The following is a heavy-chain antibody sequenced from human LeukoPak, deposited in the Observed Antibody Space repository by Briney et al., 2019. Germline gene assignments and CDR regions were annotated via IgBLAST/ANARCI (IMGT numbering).Heavy chain of an antibody. J-gene: IGHJ4*02. V-gene: IGHV3-48*01. CDR1: GFTFRIYG. CDR2: ISHTSDSI. Sequence: SGGSLRLSCVASGFTFRIYGMNWVRQAPGKEPEWVSYISHTSDSILYADSVKGRFTMSRDNAKKSLYLQMNSLRAEDSAVYYCARATRNGYDYWGQGTLVTVSS. D-gene: IGHD5-24*01. CDR3: ARATRNGYDY.